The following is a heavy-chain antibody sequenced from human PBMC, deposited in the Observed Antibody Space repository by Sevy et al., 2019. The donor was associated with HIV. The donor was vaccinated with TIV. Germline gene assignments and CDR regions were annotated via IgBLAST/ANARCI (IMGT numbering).Heavy chain of an antibody. CDR3: ARAGWSSDIVFFDY. D-gene: IGHD5-12*01. Sequence: GGSLRLSCAASGFPFSIYSMNWVRQAPGKGLEWVSHIRSSSSSMYYADSVKGRFTISGDNAKNSQYLQLNSLRVEDTAVYYCARAGWSSDIVFFDYWGQGTLVTVSS. J-gene: IGHJ4*02. CDR1: GFPFSIYS. V-gene: IGHV3-48*01. CDR2: IRSSSSSM.